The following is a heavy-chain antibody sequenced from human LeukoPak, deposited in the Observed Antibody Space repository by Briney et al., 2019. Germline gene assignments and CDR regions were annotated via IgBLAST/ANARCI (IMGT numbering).Heavy chain of an antibody. J-gene: IGHJ4*02. CDR3: ARHVEHAAYFRY. CDR1: GGSISNYY. Sequence: PSETLSLTCTVSGGSISNYYCNWIRQSPGRGLEWLGWISDSGTTNYNPSFRSRLAISADTSKSQLSLELTSVTAADTAVYYCARHVEHAAYFRYWGQGSLVTVSS. V-gene: IGHV4-59*08. CDR2: ISDSGTT. D-gene: IGHD1/OR15-1a*01.